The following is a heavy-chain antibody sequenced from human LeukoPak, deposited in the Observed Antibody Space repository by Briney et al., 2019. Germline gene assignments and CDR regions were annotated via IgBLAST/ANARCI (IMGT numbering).Heavy chain of an antibody. V-gene: IGHV3-7*01. CDR1: GFTFGNSW. J-gene: IGHJ4*02. CDR2: IKQDGSEK. CDR3: ARANY. Sequence: QAGGSLRLSCAASGFTFGNSWMSWVRPAPGKGLEWVANIKQDGSEKYYVDSVKGRFTISRDNAKNSLYLQMNSLRADDTAVYYCARANYWGQGTLVTVSS.